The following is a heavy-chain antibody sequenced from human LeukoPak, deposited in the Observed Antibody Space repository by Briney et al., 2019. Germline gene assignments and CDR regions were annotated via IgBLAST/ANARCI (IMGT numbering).Heavy chain of an antibody. CDR1: GFTFSRYA. Sequence: GGSLRLSCAASGFTFSRYAMSWVRQAPAKGLEWVSVISGSGENTHYADSVKGRFTISRDNSKNTLYLQMNSLRAEDTAVYYCAKDLVGYQLSMNWFDPWGQGTLVTVSS. V-gene: IGHV3-23*01. D-gene: IGHD2-2*01. CDR3: AKDLVGYQLSMNWFDP. CDR2: ISGSGENT. J-gene: IGHJ5*02.